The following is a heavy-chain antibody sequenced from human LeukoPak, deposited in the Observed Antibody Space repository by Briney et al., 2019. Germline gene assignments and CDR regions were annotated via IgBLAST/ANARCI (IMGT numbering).Heavy chain of an antibody. J-gene: IGHJ3*02. CDR1: GFTFSGSA. Sequence: GGSLRLSCAASGFTFSGSAMHWVRQAPGKGLEWVSSISSSSSYIYYADSVKGRFTISRDNAKNSLYLQMNSLRAEDTAVYYCARDLTSIAARPNAFDIWGQGTMVTVSS. D-gene: IGHD6-6*01. CDR3: ARDLTSIAARPNAFDI. V-gene: IGHV3-21*01. CDR2: ISSSSSYI.